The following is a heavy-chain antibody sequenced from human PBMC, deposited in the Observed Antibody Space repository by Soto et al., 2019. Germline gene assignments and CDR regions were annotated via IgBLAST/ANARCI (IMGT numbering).Heavy chain of an antibody. D-gene: IGHD3-9*01. J-gene: IGHJ4*02. Sequence: PSETLSLTCTVSGGSISSSSYYWGWIRRPPGKGLEWIGSIYYSGSTYYNPSLKSRVTISVDTSKNQFSLKLSSVTAADTAVYYCARLHYDILTTREYYFDYWGQGTLVTVSS. CDR3: ARLHYDILTTREYYFDY. CDR1: GGSISSSSYY. V-gene: IGHV4-39*01. CDR2: IYYSGST.